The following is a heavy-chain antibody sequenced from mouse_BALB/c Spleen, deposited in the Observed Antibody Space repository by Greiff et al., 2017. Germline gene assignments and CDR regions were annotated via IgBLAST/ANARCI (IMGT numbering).Heavy chain of an antibody. CDR1: GYSFTGYN. J-gene: IGHJ2*01. Sequence: EVKLVESGPELEKPGASVKISCKASGYSFTGYNMNWVKQSNGKSLEWIGNIDPYYGGTSYNQKFKGKATLTVDKSSSTAYMQLKSLTSEDSAVYYCAREWEYGNYDYFDYWGQGTTLTVSS. D-gene: IGHD2-10*02. CDR2: IDPYYGGT. CDR3: AREWEYGNYDYFDY. V-gene: IGHV1-39*01.